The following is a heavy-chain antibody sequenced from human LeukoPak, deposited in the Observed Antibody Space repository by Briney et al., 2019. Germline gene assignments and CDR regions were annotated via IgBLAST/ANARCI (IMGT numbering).Heavy chain of an antibody. Sequence: AGGSLRLSCAASGFTFSSYWMSWVRQAPGKGLEWVANIKQDGSEKYYVDSVKGRFTISRDNAKNSLYLQMNSLRAEDTAVYYCAREYYYDSSGYTESDAFDIWGQGTMVTVSS. CDR2: IKQDGSEK. D-gene: IGHD3-22*01. CDR3: AREYYYDSSGYTESDAFDI. V-gene: IGHV3-7*01. CDR1: GFTFSSYW. J-gene: IGHJ3*02.